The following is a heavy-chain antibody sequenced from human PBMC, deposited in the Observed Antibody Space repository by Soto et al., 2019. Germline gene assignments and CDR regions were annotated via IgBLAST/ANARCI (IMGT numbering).Heavy chain of an antibody. CDR3: AREGVRFLEWLPDKDYYGMDV. V-gene: IGHV3-33*07. CDR2: SWYDGTNK. Sequence: GGSLRLSCAASGFTLNTYGMYWVRQAPGKGLEWVAVSWYDGTNKDYADSVKGRFTISRDNSRNTLYLQMNSLRAEDTAVYYCAREGVRFLEWLPDKDYYGMDVWGQGTTVTVSS. J-gene: IGHJ6*02. D-gene: IGHD3-3*01. CDR1: GFTLNTYG.